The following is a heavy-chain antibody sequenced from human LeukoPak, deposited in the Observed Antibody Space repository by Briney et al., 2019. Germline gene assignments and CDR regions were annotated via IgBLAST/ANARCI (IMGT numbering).Heavy chain of an antibody. CDR1: DEPFSGYY. Sequence: PSETLSLTCAISDEPFSGYYWGWIRQPPGKGLELIGEINRNGNTDYNPSLKSRVSMSIDTSKNQFSLKLISVTAADTAVYYCARLVPERFFQRNPEGYYDYWGQGTRVTVSS. J-gene: IGHJ4*02. CDR3: ARLVPERFFQRNPEGYYDY. V-gene: IGHV4-34*01. D-gene: IGHD3-3*01. CDR2: INRNGNT.